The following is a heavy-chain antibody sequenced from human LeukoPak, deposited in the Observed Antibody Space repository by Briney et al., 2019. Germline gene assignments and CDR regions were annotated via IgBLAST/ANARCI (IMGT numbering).Heavy chain of an antibody. CDR2: ITPMFGTA. CDR3: ARANSGYDYRY. D-gene: IGHD5-12*01. J-gene: IGHJ4*01. CDR1: GGTFSRHV. V-gene: IGHV1-69*05. Sequence: ASVKVSCKASGGTFSRHVMSWVRQAPGQGLEWMGGITPMFGTANYAQKFQGRVSITTDESTSTAYMELSSLRSEDTAVYYCARANSGYDYRYWGQGTLVTVSS.